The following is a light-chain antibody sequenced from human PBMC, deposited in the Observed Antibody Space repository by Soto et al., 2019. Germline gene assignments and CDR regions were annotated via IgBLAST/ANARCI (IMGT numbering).Light chain of an antibody. CDR3: QQYNNWPPWT. CDR1: QSVRSN. V-gene: IGKV3-15*01. CDR2: GAS. Sequence: EIVMTQSPDTLSVSPGDRATLSCRASQSVRSNLAWFQQKPGQSPRLLIYGASTRATGVPARFSGSGSGTDFTLTISSLQSEDFAVYYCQQYNNWPPWTFGQGTKVEFK. J-gene: IGKJ1*01.